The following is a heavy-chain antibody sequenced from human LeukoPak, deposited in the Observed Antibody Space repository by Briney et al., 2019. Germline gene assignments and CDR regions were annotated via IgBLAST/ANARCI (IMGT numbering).Heavy chain of an antibody. CDR1: GYSISSGYY. CDR3: ARDQGGDYERLDTFDI. CDR2: IYHSGST. V-gene: IGHV4-38-2*02. J-gene: IGHJ3*02. Sequence: PSETLSLTCTVSGYSISSGYYWGWIRQPPGKGLEWIGSIYHSGSTYYNPSLKSRVTISVDTSKNQFSLKLSSVTAADTAVYYCARDQGGDYERLDTFDIWGQGTMVTVSS. D-gene: IGHD3-16*01.